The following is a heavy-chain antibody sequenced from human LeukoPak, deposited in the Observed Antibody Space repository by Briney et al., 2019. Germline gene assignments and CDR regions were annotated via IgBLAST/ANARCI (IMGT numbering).Heavy chain of an antibody. CDR2: IYYSGST. J-gene: IGHJ5*02. CDR3: ARHRGYCSSTSCSYNWFDP. D-gene: IGHD2-2*03. V-gene: IGHV4-59*08. CDR1: GGSISSYY. Sequence: SETLSLTCTVSGGSISSYYWTWIRQPPGKGLEWIGYIYYSGSTKYNPSLKSRVTMSVDTSKNRFSLKLSSATAADTAVYYCARHRGYCSSTSCSYNWFDPWGQGTLVTVSS.